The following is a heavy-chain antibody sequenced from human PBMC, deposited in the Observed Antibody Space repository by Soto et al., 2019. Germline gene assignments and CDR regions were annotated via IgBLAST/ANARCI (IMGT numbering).Heavy chain of an antibody. D-gene: IGHD4-17*01. CDR3: ARAGGTTVTGLWHFDS. CDR1: VFTFNTYS. CDR2: IWYDGTQK. V-gene: IGHV3-33*01. Sequence: GGSWRLSCEASVFTFNTYSMHWVRQPPGKGLEWLAAIWYDGTQKYYADSVKGRFIISRDNSKKTLYLEMDSLRAEDTAVYYCARAGGTTVTGLWHFDSWGQGTLVTVSS. J-gene: IGHJ4*02.